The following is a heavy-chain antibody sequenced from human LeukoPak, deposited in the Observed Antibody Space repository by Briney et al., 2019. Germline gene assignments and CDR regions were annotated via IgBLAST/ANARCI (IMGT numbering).Heavy chain of an antibody. CDR3: ATHAYSGYVEIDS. V-gene: IGHV4-4*08. Sequence: SETLSLTCTVSGGSIRGYYWNWIRQPPGKGLEWIGYIYNSGSTSYNPALKSRVTISVDRSQNQFSLRLSSVTAADTAVYYCATHAYSGYVEIDSWGQGTLVTVSS. CDR2: IYNSGST. CDR1: GGSIRGYY. D-gene: IGHD5-12*01. J-gene: IGHJ4*02.